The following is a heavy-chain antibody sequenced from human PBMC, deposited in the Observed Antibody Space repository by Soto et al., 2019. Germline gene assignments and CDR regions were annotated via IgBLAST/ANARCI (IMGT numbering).Heavy chain of an antibody. V-gene: IGHV3-23*01. J-gene: IGHJ4*02. CDR1: GFTFSSYA. CDR2: ISGSGGST. D-gene: IGHD2-2*01. Sequence: PGGSLRLSCAASGFTFSSYAMSWVRQAPGKGLEWVSAISGSGGSTYYADSVKGRFTISRDNSKNTLYLQMNSLRAEDTAVYYCAKCYPTTVVVPAAMCYFDYWGQGTLVTVSS. CDR3: AKCYPTTVVVPAAMCYFDY.